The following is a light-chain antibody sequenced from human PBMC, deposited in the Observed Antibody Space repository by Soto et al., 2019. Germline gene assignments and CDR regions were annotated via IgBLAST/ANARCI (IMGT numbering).Light chain of an antibody. V-gene: IGKV1-5*01. Sequence: DIQMTQSPSALSASVGDRATITCRASQSISSWLAWYQQKPGKAPKLLIYDASTLQSGVPSRYSGSGSGTDFTLTISCLQSEDFATYYCQQYYSYPLTFGQGTRLEI. CDR1: QSISSW. J-gene: IGKJ5*01. CDR2: DAS. CDR3: QQYYSYPLT.